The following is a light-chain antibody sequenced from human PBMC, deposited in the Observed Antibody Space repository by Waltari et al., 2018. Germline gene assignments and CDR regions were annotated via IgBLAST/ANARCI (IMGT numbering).Light chain of an antibody. CDR3: QKYGSLPAT. V-gene: IGKV3-20*01. J-gene: IGKJ1*01. CDR1: QSISRY. CDR2: DAS. Sequence: EIMLTQSPGTLSLSPRERATLSCRASQSISRYLAWYQHKPGQAPRLLIYDASSRATGIPDRFSGSGSGTDFSLTISRLEPEDFAVYYCQKYGSLPATFGQGTKVEIK.